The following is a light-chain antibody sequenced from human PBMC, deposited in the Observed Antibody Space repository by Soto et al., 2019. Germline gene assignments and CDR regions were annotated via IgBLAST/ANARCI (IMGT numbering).Light chain of an antibody. CDR3: HHYGSSPYT. J-gene: IGKJ2*01. CDR1: QSVSSSY. V-gene: IGKV3-20*01. CDR2: GAS. Sequence: EIVLTQSPGTLSLSPGERATLSCRASQSVSSSYLAWYQQKPGQAPRLLIYGASSRATGIPDRFSGSGSGTDFTRTISRLEPEVFAVYYCHHYGSSPYTFGQGTTLEIK.